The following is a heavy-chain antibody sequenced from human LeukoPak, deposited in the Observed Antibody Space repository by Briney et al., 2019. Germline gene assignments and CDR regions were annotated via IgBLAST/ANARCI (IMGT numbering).Heavy chain of an antibody. V-gene: IGHV3-33*01. CDR3: ARVFGADNDAFDI. CDR1: GFTFSSYG. Sequence: GGSLRLSCAASGFTFSSYGMHWVRQAPGKGLEWVAVIWYDGSNKYYADSVKGRFTISRDNSKNTLYLQMNSLRAEDTAVYYCARVFGADNDAFDIWGQGTMVTVSS. CDR2: IWYDGSNK. D-gene: IGHD3-3*01. J-gene: IGHJ3*02.